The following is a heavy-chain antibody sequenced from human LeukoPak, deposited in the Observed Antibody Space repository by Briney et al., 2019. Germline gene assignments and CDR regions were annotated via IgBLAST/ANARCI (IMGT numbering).Heavy chain of an antibody. CDR2: ISSSSSYI. J-gene: IGHJ5*02. V-gene: IGHV3-21*01. CDR1: GFTFSSYS. Sequence: GGSLRLSCVVSGFTFSSYSMNWVRQAPGKGLEWVSSISSSSSYIYYADSVKGRFTISRDNAKNSLYLQMKSLRAEDTALYYCAANVVGYSYGGEYNWFDPWGQGTLVTVSS. D-gene: IGHD5-18*01. CDR3: AANVVGYSYGGEYNWFDP.